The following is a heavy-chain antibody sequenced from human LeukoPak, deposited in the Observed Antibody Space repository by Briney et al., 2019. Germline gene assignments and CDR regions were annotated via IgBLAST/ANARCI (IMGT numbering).Heavy chain of an antibody. CDR1: GYSFTGYL. CDR2: VNPDTSVT. J-gene: IGHJ4*02. D-gene: IGHD3-22*01. Sequence: ASLTVSCKASGYSFTGYLIHWVRQAPGQGLEWMGWVNPDTSVTTYAQRFRKRVSTTSDASISTAYMPLSRLTSDDTAVYYCARDEPDITMIWVIGGNNYRHLGGQGTGVSVFS. CDR3: ARDEPDITMIWVIGGNNYRHL. V-gene: IGHV1-2*02.